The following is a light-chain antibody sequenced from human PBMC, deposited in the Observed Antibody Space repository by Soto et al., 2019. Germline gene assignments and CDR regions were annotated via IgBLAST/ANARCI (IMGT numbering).Light chain of an antibody. CDR2: GAS. CDR3: QQYNNWPHLT. CDR1: QSVSSN. V-gene: IGKV3-15*01. Sequence: EIVMTQSPATLSVSPGERATLSCRASQSVSSNLAWNQQKPGQAPRLLIYGASPGATGIPARFSGSGSWTEFTLTISSRKTEDFAVYYCQQYNNWPHLTFGGGTKVESK. J-gene: IGKJ4*01.